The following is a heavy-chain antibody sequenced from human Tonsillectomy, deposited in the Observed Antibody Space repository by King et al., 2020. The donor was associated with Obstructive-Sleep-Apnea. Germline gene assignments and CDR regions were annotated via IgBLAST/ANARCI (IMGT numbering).Heavy chain of an antibody. Sequence: QLVQSGGGVVQPGRSLRLSCAASGFTFSSYGMHWVRQAPGKGLEWVAVISYDGSNKYYADSVKGRFTISRDNSKTTLYLQMKSLRAEDTAVYNCAKGRRYYYGSGSYSPQRFAFDIWGQGTMVTVSS. D-gene: IGHD3-10*01. CDR1: GFTFSSYG. J-gene: IGHJ3*02. CDR3: AKGRRYYYGSGSYSPQRFAFDI. V-gene: IGHV3-30*18. CDR2: ISYDGSNK.